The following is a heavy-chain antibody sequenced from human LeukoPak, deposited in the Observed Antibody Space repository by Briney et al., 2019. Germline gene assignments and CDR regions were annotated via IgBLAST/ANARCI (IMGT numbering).Heavy chain of an antibody. D-gene: IGHD3-16*01. J-gene: IGHJ4*02. V-gene: IGHV3-74*01. CDR1: GFTFSSYW. CDR3: ARDRGGSSFDY. Sequence: GESLRLSCAASGFTFSSYWMHWVRQAPGKGLVWVSCINTDGSTTNYADSVKGRFTISRDNAKNTLYLQMSGLRAEDTAVYYCARDRGGSSFDYWGQGTLVTVSS. CDR2: INTDGSTT.